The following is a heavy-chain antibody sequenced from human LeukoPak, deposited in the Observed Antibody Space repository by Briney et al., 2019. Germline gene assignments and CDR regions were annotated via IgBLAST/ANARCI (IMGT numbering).Heavy chain of an antibody. J-gene: IGHJ4*02. D-gene: IGHD3-22*01. V-gene: IGHV3-21*01. Sequence: GGSLRLSCAASGFTFCSYSINWVRQAPGKGLEWVSSIISSGTSKYYADSVKGRFTISRDNTKNSVYLQMNSLRAEDTAVYYCARDSYYYDSSGPQGWGQGTLVTVSS. CDR2: IISSGTSK. CDR3: ARDSYYYDSSGPQG. CDR1: GFTFCSYS.